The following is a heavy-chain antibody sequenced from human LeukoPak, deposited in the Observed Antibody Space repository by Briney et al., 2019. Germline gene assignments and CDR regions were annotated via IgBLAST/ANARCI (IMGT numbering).Heavy chain of an antibody. V-gene: IGHV3-7*05. Sequence: QPGGSLRLSCAASGFTFTSYWMSWVRQAPGKGLEWMANIKQDGSEKYYVDSVKGRFTISRDNAKNSLYLQMNSLRAEDTAVYYCARVGIPTYFDYWGQGTLVTVSA. CDR1: GFTFTSYW. CDR2: IKQDGSEK. CDR3: ARVGIPTYFDY. J-gene: IGHJ4*02.